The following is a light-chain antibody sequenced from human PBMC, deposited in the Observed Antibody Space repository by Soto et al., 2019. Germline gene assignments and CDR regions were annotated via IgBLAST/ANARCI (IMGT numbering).Light chain of an antibody. CDR1: QSVSRY. J-gene: IGKJ5*01. CDR2: DAS. Sequence: EIVLTQSPATLSSSPCERSTLSCGASQSVSRYLAWYQQNPGQAPRLLIYDASNRATGIPARFSGSGSGTDFTLTISSLEPEDFAVYYCQQRSDWPRITFGQGTRLET. CDR3: QQRSDWPRIT. V-gene: IGKV3-11*01.